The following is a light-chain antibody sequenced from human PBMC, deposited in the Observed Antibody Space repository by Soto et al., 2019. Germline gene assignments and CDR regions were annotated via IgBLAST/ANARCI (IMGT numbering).Light chain of an antibody. Sequence: QSVLAQPASVSGSPGQSITISCTGTSIDVGGFNYVSWYQQHPGKAPKLMIYAVSNRPSGVSHRFSGSKSGNTASLTISGLQAEDEADYYCSSYTTSSTLEVFGTGTKVTV. J-gene: IGLJ1*01. CDR3: SSYTTSSTLEV. CDR1: SIDVGGFNY. V-gene: IGLV2-14*01. CDR2: AVS.